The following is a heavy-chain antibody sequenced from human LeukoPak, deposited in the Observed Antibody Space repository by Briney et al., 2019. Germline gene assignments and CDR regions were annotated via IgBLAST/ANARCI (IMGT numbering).Heavy chain of an antibody. Sequence: GGSLRLSCVASEFTVSSNYMSWVRQAPGKGLEWVSVISSGGSTYYTDSVKGRFTISRDDSKNTLYLQMNILRADDTAVYYCAREQWLDYWGQGTLVTVSP. V-gene: IGHV3-66*01. CDR2: ISSGGST. CDR1: EFTVSSNY. D-gene: IGHD6-19*01. CDR3: AREQWLDY. J-gene: IGHJ4*02.